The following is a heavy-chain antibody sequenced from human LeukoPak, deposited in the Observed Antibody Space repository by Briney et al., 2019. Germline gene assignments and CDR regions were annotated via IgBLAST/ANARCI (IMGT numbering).Heavy chain of an antibody. CDR2: IYYSGST. J-gene: IGHJ3*02. CDR1: GGSISSSSYY. Sequence: SETLSLTCTVSGGSISSSSYYWGWIRQPPGKGLEWIGSIYYSGSTYYNPSLKSRVTISADTSKNQFSLKLSSVTAADTAVYYCARERDIVVVVAHDAFDIWGQGTMVTVSS. V-gene: IGHV4-39*07. CDR3: ARERDIVVVVAHDAFDI. D-gene: IGHD2-15*01.